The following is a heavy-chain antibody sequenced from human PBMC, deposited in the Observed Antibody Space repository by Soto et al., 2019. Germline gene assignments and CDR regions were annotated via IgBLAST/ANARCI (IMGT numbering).Heavy chain of an antibody. CDR2: IYYSGST. Sequence: ETLSLTCTVSGGSISSYYWSWIRQPPGKGLEWIGYIYYSGSTNYNPSLKSRVTISVDTSKNQFSLKLSSVTAADTAVYYCARDYGSGSSDAFDIWGQGTMVTVSS. CDR1: GGSISSYY. J-gene: IGHJ3*02. V-gene: IGHV4-59*01. D-gene: IGHD3-10*01. CDR3: ARDYGSGSSDAFDI.